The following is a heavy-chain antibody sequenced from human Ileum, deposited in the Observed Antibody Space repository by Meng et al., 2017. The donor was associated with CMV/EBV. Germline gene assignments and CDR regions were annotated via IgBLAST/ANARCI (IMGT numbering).Heavy chain of an antibody. D-gene: IGHD3-16*01. CDR2: IYYTGTT. V-gene: IGHV4-59*01. CDR1: GGSISDYH. J-gene: IGHJ4*02. Sequence: GSLRLSCNVSGGSISDYHWTWIRQPPGMGLEWIGYIYYTGTTYYNPSLKSRVTISVDTSKNHFSLKLSSVTAADTAVYYCARVKATVGEIVDWGQGTLVTVSS. CDR3: ARVKATVGEIVD.